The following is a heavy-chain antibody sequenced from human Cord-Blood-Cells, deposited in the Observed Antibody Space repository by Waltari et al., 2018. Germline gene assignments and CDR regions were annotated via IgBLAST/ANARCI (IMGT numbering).Heavy chain of an antibody. Sequence: QVQLQQWGAGLLKPSETLSLTCAVYGGSFRGYYWSWIRQPPGKGLAWIGEIKHSGSTNYNPSLKSRVTISVDTSKNQFSLKLSSVTAADTAVYYCARGLSLLNWGQGTLVTVSS. CDR1: GGSFRGYY. CDR2: IKHSGST. CDR3: ARGLSLLN. J-gene: IGHJ4*02. V-gene: IGHV4-34*01. D-gene: IGHD3-10*01.